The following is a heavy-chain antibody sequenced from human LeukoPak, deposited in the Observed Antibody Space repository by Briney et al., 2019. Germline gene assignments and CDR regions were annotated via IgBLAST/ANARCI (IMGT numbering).Heavy chain of an antibody. CDR1: GGSISSYY. CDR3: ARHISSYGLYYFDY. V-gene: IGHV4-59*08. CDR2: TYYSGST. J-gene: IGHJ4*02. Sequence: SETLSLTCTVSGGSISSYYWSWIRQPPGKGLEWIGYTYYSGSTNYNPSLKSRVTISVDTSKNQFSLKLSSVTAADTAVYYCARHISSYGLYYFDYWGQGTLVTVSS. D-gene: IGHD5-18*01.